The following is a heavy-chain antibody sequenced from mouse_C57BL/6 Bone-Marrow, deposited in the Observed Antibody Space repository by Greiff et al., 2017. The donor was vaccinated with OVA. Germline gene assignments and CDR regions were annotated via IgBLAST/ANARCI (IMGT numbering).Heavy chain of an antibody. D-gene: IGHD3-2*02. CDR3: ARTVQTAQAPWFAY. CDR1: GYTFTDYY. Sequence: VQLQQSGPELVKPGASVKISCKASGYTFTDYYMNWVKQSHGKSLEWIGAINPNTGGTSYNQKFKGKATLTVDKSSSTAYMELRSLTSEDSAVYYCARTVQTAQAPWFAYWGQGTLVTVSA. V-gene: IGHV1-26*01. J-gene: IGHJ3*01. CDR2: INPNTGGT.